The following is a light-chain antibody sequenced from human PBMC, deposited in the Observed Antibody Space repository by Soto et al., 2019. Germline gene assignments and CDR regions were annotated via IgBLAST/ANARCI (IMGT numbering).Light chain of an antibody. J-gene: IGKJ5*01. CDR3: QQYGSSPIT. CDR1: QRISSSY. V-gene: IGKV3D-20*01. CDR2: DAS. Sequence: EVVLTQSPATLSLSPGERATLSCGASQRISSSYLAWYQQKPGLAPRLLIYDASTRATGIPDRFSGSVSGTDFTLTISRLEPEDFVVYYCQQYGSSPITSGQGTRLEIK.